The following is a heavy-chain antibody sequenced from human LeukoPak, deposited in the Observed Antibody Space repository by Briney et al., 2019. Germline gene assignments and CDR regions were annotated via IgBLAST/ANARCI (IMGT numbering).Heavy chain of an antibody. Sequence: GGSLRLSCAASGFTFSSYGMTWLRQTPAKGLEWVSAISSSGETTYYSDSVKGRLTISRDNSKNTLFLQMNSLRVEDAAMYYCAKTNGYFDQWGQGTLVAVSS. CDR1: GFTFSSYG. D-gene: IGHD2-8*01. V-gene: IGHV3-23*01. J-gene: IGHJ4*02. CDR3: AKTNGYFDQ. CDR2: ISSSGETT.